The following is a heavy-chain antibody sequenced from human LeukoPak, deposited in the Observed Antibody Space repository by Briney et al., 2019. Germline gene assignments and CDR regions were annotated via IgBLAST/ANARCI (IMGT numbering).Heavy chain of an antibody. CDR3: AKDLAMIWFGVPTPDY. CDR1: GFTFSSYV. Sequence: GGSLRLSCAASGFTFSSYVMHWVRQAPGKGLEWVAIISYDGSNEYYADSVKGRFTISRDNSKNTVYLQMNSLRAEDTAVYYCAKDLAMIWFGVPTPDYWGQGTLVTVSS. J-gene: IGHJ4*02. D-gene: IGHD3-10*01. V-gene: IGHV3-30*04. CDR2: ISYDGSNE.